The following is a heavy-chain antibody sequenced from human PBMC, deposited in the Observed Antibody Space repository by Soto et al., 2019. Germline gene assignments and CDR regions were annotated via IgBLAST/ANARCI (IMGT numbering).Heavy chain of an antibody. CDR3: GRVQSKWADTNYRGYHYYGMDV. V-gene: IGHV3-30*04. J-gene: IGHJ6*02. CDR2: ISYDGYFK. CDR1: GFIFSTYA. D-gene: IGHD4-4*01. Sequence: QVHLVESGGGVVQPGRSLRLSCAASGFIFSTYAMHWVRQAPGKGLEWVAVISYDGYFKYYAASVKGRFTISRDNSKNRLYLQMNSLGAEDTAVYYCGRVQSKWADTNYRGYHYYGMDVWGQGTTVTVSS.